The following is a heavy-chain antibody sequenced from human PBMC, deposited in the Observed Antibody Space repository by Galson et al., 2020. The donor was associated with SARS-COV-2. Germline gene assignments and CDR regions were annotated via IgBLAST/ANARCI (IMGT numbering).Heavy chain of an antibody. CDR2: VYHTGSP. J-gene: IGHJ4*02. V-gene: IGHV4-38-2*01. CDR3: ARHRPGYNGHDWPNFDY. D-gene: IGHD5-12*01. CDR1: NYSVRNDYY. Sequence: SETLSLTCAVSNYSVRNDYYWGWIRQTPGKGLEWIGSVYHTGSPYYNPSLKSRVAMSVDTSKNQFSLILRSVTATDTAVYFCARHRPGYNGHDWPNFDYWGRGTLVTVSS.